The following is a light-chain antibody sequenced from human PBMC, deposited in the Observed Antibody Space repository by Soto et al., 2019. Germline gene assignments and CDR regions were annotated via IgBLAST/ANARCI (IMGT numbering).Light chain of an antibody. CDR1: SIEIGSYDY. CDR2: DVN. V-gene: IGLV2-14*01. Sequence: QSALTQPASVSGSPGQSITLSCTGTSIEIGSYDYVSWYQRHPGKAPKLIIYDVNNRPSGVSNRFSGSKSGNTASLTISGLQAEDEADYYCTSYASGSSHVVFGGGTKLTVL. CDR3: TSYASGSSHVV. J-gene: IGLJ2*01.